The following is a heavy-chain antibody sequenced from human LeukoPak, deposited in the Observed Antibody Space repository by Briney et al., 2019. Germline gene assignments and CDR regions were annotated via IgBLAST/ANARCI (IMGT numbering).Heavy chain of an antibody. CDR2: IYSSGST. J-gene: IGHJ4*02. D-gene: IGHD6-13*01. Sequence: SETLSLTCTVSGGSISSSYYYWGWIRQPPGKGLEWIGSIYSSGSTYYNPSLKSRVTISVDTSKNQFSLKLTSVTAADTAVYYCARDTPNSSWYDYWGQGTLVTVSS. CDR1: GGSISSSYYY. CDR3: ARDTPNSSWYDY. V-gene: IGHV4-39*02.